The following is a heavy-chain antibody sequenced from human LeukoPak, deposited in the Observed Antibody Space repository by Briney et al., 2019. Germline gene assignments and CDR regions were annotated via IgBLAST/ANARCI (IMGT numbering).Heavy chain of an antibody. CDR3: ARGPITTRSHFDY. J-gene: IGHJ4*02. V-gene: IGHV1-69*13. CDR1: GGTFSSYA. CDR2: IIPIFATA. Sequence: SSVRVSCKASGGTFSSYAISWVRQAPGQGLEWMGGIIPIFATANYAQKFQGRVTITADESTSTAYMELSSLRSEDTAVYYCARGPITTRSHFDYWGQGTLVTVSS. D-gene: IGHD3-22*01.